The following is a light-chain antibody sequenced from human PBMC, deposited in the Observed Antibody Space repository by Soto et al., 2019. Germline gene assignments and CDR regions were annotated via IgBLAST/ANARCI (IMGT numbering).Light chain of an antibody. Sequence: IGMAQSPATLSVSPGERTPLSCRASQSVSSNLAWYQQKPGQAPRLLIYGASSRATGIPDRFSGSGSGTDFTLTISRMESLDDSVYYCQQHGNSLWMFGEGTKVDI. V-gene: IGKV3D-15*01. CDR1: QSVSSN. CDR3: QQHGNSLWM. CDR2: GAS. J-gene: IGKJ1*01.